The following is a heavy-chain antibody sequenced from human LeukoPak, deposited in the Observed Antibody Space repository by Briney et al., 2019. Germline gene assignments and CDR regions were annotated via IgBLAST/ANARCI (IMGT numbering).Heavy chain of an antibody. D-gene: IGHD1-1*01. CDR2: IYYSGST. V-gene: IGHV4-59*08. CDR1: GGSISSYY. CDR3: ARLVNWNDVDGWFDP. Sequence: PSETLSLTCTVSGGSISSYYWSWIRQPPGKGLEWIGYIYYSGSTNYNPSLKSRVTISVDTSKNQFSLKLSSVTAADTAVYYCARLVNWNDVDGWFDPWGQGTLVTVSS. J-gene: IGHJ5*02.